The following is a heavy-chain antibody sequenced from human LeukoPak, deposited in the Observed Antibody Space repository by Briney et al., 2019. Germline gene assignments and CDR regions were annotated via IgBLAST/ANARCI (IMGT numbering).Heavy chain of an antibody. Sequence: GGSLRLSCAASGFTFSSYAMSWVRQAPGKGLEWVSAISGSGGSTYYADSVKGRFTISRDNSKNTLCLQMNSLRTEDTAVYYCAREGGYSGSYRDCYFDYWGQGTLVTVSS. J-gene: IGHJ4*02. V-gene: IGHV3-23*01. CDR3: AREGGYSGSYRDCYFDY. D-gene: IGHD1-26*01. CDR2: ISGSGGST. CDR1: GFTFSSYA.